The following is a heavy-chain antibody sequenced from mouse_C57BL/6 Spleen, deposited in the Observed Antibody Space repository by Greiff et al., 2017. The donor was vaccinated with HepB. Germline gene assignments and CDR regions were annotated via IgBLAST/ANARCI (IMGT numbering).Heavy chain of an antibody. V-gene: IGHV1-50*01. D-gene: IGHD1-1*02. CDR3: ARSPYGPYYAMDY. CDR1: GYTFTSYW. Sequence: VQLQESGAELVKPGASVKLSCKASGYTFTSYWMQWVKQRPGQGLEWIGEIDPSDSYTNYNQKFKGKATLTVDTSSSTAYMQLSSLTSEDSAVYYCARSPYGPYYAMDYWGQGTSVTVSS. CDR2: IDPSDSYT. J-gene: IGHJ4*01.